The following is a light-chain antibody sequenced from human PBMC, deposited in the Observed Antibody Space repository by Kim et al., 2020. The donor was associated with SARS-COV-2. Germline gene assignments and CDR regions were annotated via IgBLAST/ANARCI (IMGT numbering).Light chain of an antibody. Sequence: DIQMTQSPTSVSASVGDRVTITCRASQDISVWLAWYQQRPGKAPKFLIYGASNLQTGVPSRFSGSGSGTDFSLTINSLQPEDFATYYCQQTHSFPLTFGGGTKVDIK. CDR1: QDISVW. CDR2: GAS. CDR3: QQTHSFPLT. V-gene: IGKV1D-12*01. J-gene: IGKJ4*01.